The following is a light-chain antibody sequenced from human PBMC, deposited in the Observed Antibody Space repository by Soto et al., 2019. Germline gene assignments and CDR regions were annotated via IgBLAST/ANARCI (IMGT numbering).Light chain of an antibody. Sequence: EIVLTQSPATLSLSPGERATLSCRASQTVSSSLAWYQQKPGQAPRLLIYEVSNRATGIPARFSGSGSGADFTLTISRLEPGDFAHYYCQQHSNWPLTFGGGPKV. CDR1: QTVSSS. V-gene: IGKV3-11*01. J-gene: IGKJ4*01. CDR3: QQHSNWPLT. CDR2: EVS.